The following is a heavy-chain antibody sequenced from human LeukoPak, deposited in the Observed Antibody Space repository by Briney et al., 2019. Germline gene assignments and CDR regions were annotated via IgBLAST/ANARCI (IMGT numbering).Heavy chain of an antibody. V-gene: IGHV3-30*04. CDR1: GFAFSSYA. CDR2: ISYDGRNE. J-gene: IGHJ4*02. CDR3: AKGPSGWSRGDFDY. Sequence: QPGGSLRLSCAASGFAFSSYAMHWVRQAPGKGLEWVAVISYDGRNEYYADSVKGRFTISRDNSKNTLYLQMNSLRAEDTAIYYCAKGPSGWSRGDFDYWGQGTLVTVSS. D-gene: IGHD6-19*01.